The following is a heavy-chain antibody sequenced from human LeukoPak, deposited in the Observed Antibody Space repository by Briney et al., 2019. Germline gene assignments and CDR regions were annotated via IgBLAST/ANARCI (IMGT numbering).Heavy chain of an antibody. J-gene: IGHJ4*02. D-gene: IGHD2-15*01. Sequence: PGGSLRLSCAASGFTFSSYGMHWVRQAPGKGLEWVAVISYDGSNKYYADSVKGRFTISRDNSKNTLYLQMNSLRAEDTAVYYCAKDGSRYCSGGSCYHFDYWGQGTLVTVSS. CDR1: GFTFSSYG. CDR3: AKDGSRYCSGGSCYHFDY. CDR2: ISYDGSNK. V-gene: IGHV3-30*18.